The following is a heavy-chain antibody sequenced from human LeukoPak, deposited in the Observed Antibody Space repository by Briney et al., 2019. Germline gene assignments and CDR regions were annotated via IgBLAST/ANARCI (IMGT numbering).Heavy chain of an antibody. J-gene: IGHJ4*02. D-gene: IGHD3-16*02. CDR3: ARTSKSPYDYVWGSDQLPYLFDY. V-gene: IGHV4-34*01. CDR1: GGSFSDNY. CDR2: INQSGTT. Sequence: SETLSLTCAIYGGSFSDNYWSWIRQPPGKGLEWIGEINQSGTTNYNPSLKSPVTISVDTSTNQSSLKLSSVTAADTAVYYCARTSKSPYDYVWGSDQLPYLFDYWGQGTLVTVSS.